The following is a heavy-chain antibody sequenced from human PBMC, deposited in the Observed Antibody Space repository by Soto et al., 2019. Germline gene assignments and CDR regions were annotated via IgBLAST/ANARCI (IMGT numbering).Heavy chain of an antibody. CDR3: ARLKQSIAARPGAFDI. Sequence: SETLSLTCTVSGGSISSGGYCWSWIRQHPGKGLEWIGYIYYSGSTYYNPSLKSRVTISVDTSKNQFSLKLSSVTAADTAVYYCARLKQSIAARPGAFDIWGQGTMVTVSS. D-gene: IGHD6-6*01. V-gene: IGHV4-31*03. CDR1: GGSISSGGYC. J-gene: IGHJ3*02. CDR2: IYYSGST.